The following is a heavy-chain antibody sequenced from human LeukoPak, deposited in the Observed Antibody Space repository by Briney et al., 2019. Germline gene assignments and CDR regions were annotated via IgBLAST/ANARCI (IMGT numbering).Heavy chain of an antibody. Sequence: SETLSLTCTVSGGSISSSSYYWGWIRQPPGKGLEWIGSIYYSGSTYYNPSLKSRVTISVDTSKNQFSLKLSSVTAADTAVYYCARSGGRHTGFDPWGQGTLVTVSS. CDR2: IYYSGST. J-gene: IGHJ5*02. V-gene: IGHV4-39*07. CDR1: GGSISSSSYY. D-gene: IGHD1-26*01. CDR3: ARSGGRHTGFDP.